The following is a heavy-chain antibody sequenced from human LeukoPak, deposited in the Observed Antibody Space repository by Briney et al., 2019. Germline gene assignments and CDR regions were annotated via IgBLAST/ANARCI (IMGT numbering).Heavy chain of an antibody. V-gene: IGHV1-69*13. D-gene: IGHD2-2*01. CDR1: GGTFSSYA. J-gene: IGHJ6*02. CDR2: IIPIFGTA. Sequence: GASVKVSRKASGGTFSSYAISWVRQAPGQGLEWMGGIIPIFGTANYAQKFQGRVTITADESTSTAYMELSSLRSEDTAVYYCARVSIPIGYCSSTSCYHYYYGMDVWGQGTTVTVSS. CDR3: ARVSIPIGYCSSTSCYHYYYGMDV.